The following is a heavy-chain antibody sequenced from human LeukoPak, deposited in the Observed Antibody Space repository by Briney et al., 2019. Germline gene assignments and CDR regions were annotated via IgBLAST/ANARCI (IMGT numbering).Heavy chain of an antibody. CDR2: VSRSSNYK. CDR1: GFTFSSYS. Sequence: GGSLRLSCAASGFTFSSYSMNWVRQAPGKGLEWVSSVSRSSNYKYYADSVKGRFTISRDNAKNSLYLQMNSLRAEDTALYYCASSRYDSSGYYGIIGYWGQGTLVTVSS. D-gene: IGHD3-22*01. V-gene: IGHV3-21*01. J-gene: IGHJ4*02. CDR3: ASSRYDSSGYYGIIGY.